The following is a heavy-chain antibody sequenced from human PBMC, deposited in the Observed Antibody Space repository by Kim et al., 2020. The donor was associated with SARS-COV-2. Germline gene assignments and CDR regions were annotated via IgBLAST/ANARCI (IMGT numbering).Heavy chain of an antibody. V-gene: IGHV4-34*01. CDR3: ARVKRDGYNYSPFDD. D-gene: IGHD5-12*01. J-gene: IGHJ4*02. Sequence: PSLKSRVTISVDTSKNQFSLKLSSVTAADTAVYYCARVKRDGYNYSPFDDWGQGTLVTVSS.